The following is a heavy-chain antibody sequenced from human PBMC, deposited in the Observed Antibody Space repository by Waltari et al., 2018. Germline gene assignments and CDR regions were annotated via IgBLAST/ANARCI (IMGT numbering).Heavy chain of an antibody. CDR2: TYPTVIT. Sequence: QVQLQESGPGLVKPSQTLSLTCTVPGGSISSGDSFRSWIRPPAGKGLKWIGYTYPTVITSYNPSLKGRVTISVDTSKNQFSLELTSVTAADTAVYYCARYQRGYSGDYFDYWGQGTLVTVSS. J-gene: IGHJ4*02. D-gene: IGHD6-25*01. CDR3: ARYQRGYSGDYFDY. CDR1: GGSISSGDSF. V-gene: IGHV4-61*09.